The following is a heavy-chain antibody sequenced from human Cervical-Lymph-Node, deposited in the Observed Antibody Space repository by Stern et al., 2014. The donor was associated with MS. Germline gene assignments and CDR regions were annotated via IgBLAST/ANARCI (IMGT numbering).Heavy chain of an antibody. Sequence: EVQLVESGGGLVKPGGSLRLSCVASGFSFGTSWMSWVRQPPGRGLAWVANIRQDGYDKFYVDSVKGRFTISRDNARNSLYLQMNSLTVADTAVYYCARDRRAFLDYWGQGTHVAVSS. CDR3: ARDRRAFLDY. V-gene: IGHV3-7*01. J-gene: IGHJ4*02. CDR2: IRQDGYDK. D-gene: IGHD2/OR15-2a*01. CDR1: GFSFGTSW.